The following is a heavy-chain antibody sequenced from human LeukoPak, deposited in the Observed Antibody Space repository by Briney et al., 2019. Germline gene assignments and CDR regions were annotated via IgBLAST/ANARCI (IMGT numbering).Heavy chain of an antibody. CDR2: IYCDDDT. J-gene: IGHJ5*02. D-gene: IGHD6-19*01. V-gene: IGHV2-5*02. CDR1: GFSLSTSGVG. Sequence: KLSGPTPAIPTQTLTLTCTFSGFSLSTSGVGVGWTRQPPGKALESLTLIYCDDDTRYNPSLKCTPTITKDTPKNQVVLTMTNMDPVDAATYYCAHSKCALAGIGDLFDPWGQGTLVTVSS. CDR3: AHSKCALAGIGDLFDP.